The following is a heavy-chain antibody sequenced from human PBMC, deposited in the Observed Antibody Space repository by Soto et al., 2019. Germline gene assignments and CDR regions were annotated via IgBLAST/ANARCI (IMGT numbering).Heavy chain of an antibody. CDR1: GGTFSNYG. Sequence: QVQLVQSGAEVKNPGSSVKVSCKTSGGTFSNYGISWVRQAPGQGLEWMGGIIPLFATTNYAQKFQGRVTITADESTSTAYMEVSSLRSEDTAMFYCARGRRKYYDSGSYLALHDAFDIWGQGTMVIVSS. D-gene: IGHD3-22*01. CDR2: IIPLFATT. CDR3: ARGRRKYYDSGSYLALHDAFDI. V-gene: IGHV1-69*01. J-gene: IGHJ3*02.